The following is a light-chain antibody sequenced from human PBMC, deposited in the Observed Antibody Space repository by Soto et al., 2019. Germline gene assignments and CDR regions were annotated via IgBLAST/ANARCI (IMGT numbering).Light chain of an antibody. Sequence: DIQMTQSPSTVSASVGDAVTITCRASQSVSAWLAWYQQKPGKAPNLLIYDASTLESGGPSGFSGSGSGTEFTLTISRLQPDDSATYYCQQYSSYPYTFGQGTRREIK. CDR1: QSVSAW. CDR3: QQYSSYPYT. CDR2: DAS. J-gene: IGKJ5*01. V-gene: IGKV1-5*01.